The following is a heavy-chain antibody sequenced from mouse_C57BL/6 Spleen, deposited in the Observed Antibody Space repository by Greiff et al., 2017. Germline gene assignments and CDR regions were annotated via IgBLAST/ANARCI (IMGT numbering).Heavy chain of an antibody. V-gene: IGHV1-76*01. D-gene: IGHD2-4*01. CDR1: GYTFTDYY. CDR3: ARFQDDSRGMDY. Sequence: QVHVKQSGAELVRPGASVKLSCKASGYTFTDYYINWVKQRPGQGLEWIARIYPGSGNTYYNEKFKGKATLTAEKSSSTAYMQLSSLTSEDSAVYFCARFQDDSRGMDYWGQGTSVTVSS. CDR2: IYPGSGNT. J-gene: IGHJ4*01.